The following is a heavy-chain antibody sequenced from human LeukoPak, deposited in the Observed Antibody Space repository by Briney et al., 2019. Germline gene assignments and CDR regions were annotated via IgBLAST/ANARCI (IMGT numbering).Heavy chain of an antibody. CDR1: GFTFSSYW. V-gene: IGHV3-7*01. Sequence: PGGSLRLSCAASGFTFSSYWMSWVRQAPGKGLEWVANIKQDGSEKYYVDSVKGRFTISRDNAKNSLYLQMNSLRAEDTAVYYCWGFWELLQIDYWGQGTLVTVSS. D-gene: IGHD3-10*01. CDR2: IKQDGSEK. J-gene: IGHJ4*02. CDR3: WGFWELLQIDY.